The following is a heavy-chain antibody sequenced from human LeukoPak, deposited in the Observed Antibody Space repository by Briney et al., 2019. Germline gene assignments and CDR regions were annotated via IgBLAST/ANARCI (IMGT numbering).Heavy chain of an antibody. J-gene: IGHJ4*02. V-gene: IGHV3-53*01. CDR1: GFAVSDNY. D-gene: IGHD3-10*01. CDR2: IYSGGTT. Sequence: GGSLRLSCAASGFAVSDNYMTWVRQAPGKGPESVSVIYSGGTTDYADSVKGRFTISRDNSKNTLYLQMNSLRAEDTAVYYCARAPLGGSGSYPLDYWGQGTLVTVSS. CDR3: ARAPLGGSGSYPLDY.